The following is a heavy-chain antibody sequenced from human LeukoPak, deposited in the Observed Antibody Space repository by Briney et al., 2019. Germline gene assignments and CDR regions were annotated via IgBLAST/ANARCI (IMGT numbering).Heavy chain of an antibody. CDR3: ARDPKQVGSSGWYLSHYYYGMDV. J-gene: IGHJ6*02. CDR2: ISSSSSYI. Sequence: GGSLRLSCAASGFTFSSYSMNWVRQAPGKGLEWVSSISSSSSYIYYADSVKGRFTISRDNAKNSLYLQMNNLRAEDTAVYYCARDPKQVGSSGWYLSHYYYGMDVWGQGTTVTVSS. V-gene: IGHV3-21*01. D-gene: IGHD6-19*01. CDR1: GFTFSSYS.